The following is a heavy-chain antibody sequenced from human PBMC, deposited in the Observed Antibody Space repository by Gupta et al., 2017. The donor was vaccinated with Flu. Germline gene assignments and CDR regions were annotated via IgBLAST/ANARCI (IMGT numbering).Heavy chain of an antibody. CDR1: GVSISSYY. CDR3: ARAGSGWSFDY. CDR2: IYYSGNI. D-gene: IGHD6-19*01. Sequence: QVQLQESGPGLVKPSETLSLTCTVSGVSISSYYWTWIRQPPGRGLEWIGYIYYSGNINYNPSLKSRVTISVDTSKNRVSLELGSVTAADTAVYYCARAGSGWSFDYWGQGTLVTVSS. V-gene: IGHV4-59*01. J-gene: IGHJ4*02.